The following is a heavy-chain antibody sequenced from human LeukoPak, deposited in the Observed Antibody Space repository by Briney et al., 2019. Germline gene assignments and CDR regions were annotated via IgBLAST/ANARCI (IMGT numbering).Heavy chain of an antibody. V-gene: IGHV3-21*01. D-gene: IGHD6-6*01. CDR3: ARDLGYSSSSEGY. CDR2: ISSSSSYI. Sequence: GGSLRLSCAASGFTFSSYSMNWVRQAPGKGPEWVSSISSSSSYIYYADSVKGRFTISRDNAKNSLYLQMNSLRAEDTAVYYCARDLGYSSSSEGYWGQGTLVTVSS. CDR1: GFTFSSYS. J-gene: IGHJ4*02.